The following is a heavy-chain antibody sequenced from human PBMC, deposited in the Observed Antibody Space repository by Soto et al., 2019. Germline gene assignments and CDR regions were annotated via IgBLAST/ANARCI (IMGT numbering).Heavy chain of an antibody. D-gene: IGHD4-17*01. CDR3: ATSSRKQCRGDTCFENWFGP. J-gene: IGHJ5*02. Sequence: QVHLVQSGAEVKQPGSSVRVSCKACGGSFSSYVISWVRQAPGQGLEWMGGILPMFGTANYEQRFQGRLTINADERSKSDYMELSTLRAEDSVVYYCATSSRKQCRGDTCFENWFGPLGQGTRVTVSS. CDR1: GGSFSSYV. CDR2: ILPMFGTA. V-gene: IGHV1-69*01.